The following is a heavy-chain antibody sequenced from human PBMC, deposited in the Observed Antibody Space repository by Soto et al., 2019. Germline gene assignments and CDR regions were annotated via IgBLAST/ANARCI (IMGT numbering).Heavy chain of an antibody. D-gene: IGHD1-26*01. Sequence: PGGSLRLSCAASGFTFSSYAMHWVRQAPGKGLEWVAVISYDGSNKYYADSVKGRFTISRDNSKNTLYLQMNSLRAEDTAVYYCARDSDSGSYLYYFDYWGQGTLVTVSS. CDR1: GFTFSSYA. J-gene: IGHJ4*02. V-gene: IGHV3-30-3*01. CDR3: ARDSDSGSYLYYFDY. CDR2: ISYDGSNK.